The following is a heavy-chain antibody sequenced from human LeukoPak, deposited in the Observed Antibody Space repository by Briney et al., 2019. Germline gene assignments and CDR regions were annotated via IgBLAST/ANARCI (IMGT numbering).Heavy chain of an antibody. CDR1: GGSISSYY. CDR2: IYYSGST. Sequence: SETLSLTCTVSGGSISSYYWSWIRQPPGKGLEWIGYIYYSGSTNYNPSLKSRVTISVDTSKNQFSLKLSSVTAADTAVYYCARDSLAADGTYNWFDPWGQGTLVTVSS. CDR3: ARDSLAADGTYNWFDP. D-gene: IGHD6-13*01. V-gene: IGHV4-59*01. J-gene: IGHJ5*02.